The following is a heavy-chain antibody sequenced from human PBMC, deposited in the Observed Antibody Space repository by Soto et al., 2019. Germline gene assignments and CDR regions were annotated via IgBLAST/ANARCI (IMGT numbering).Heavy chain of an antibody. CDR3: ARRGRHRERYLDP. Sequence: PSETLSLTCHVSGYSINSDYYWAWIRQPPGKGLEWIGSVYRTAIPLYNPSLKSRVSISVDMSKNQFSLNLTSVTAADTAVYYCARRGRHRERYLDPWGQGTRVTVSS. J-gene: IGHJ5*02. CDR2: VYRTAIP. CDR1: GYSINSDYY. V-gene: IGHV4-38-2*01. D-gene: IGHD5-18*01.